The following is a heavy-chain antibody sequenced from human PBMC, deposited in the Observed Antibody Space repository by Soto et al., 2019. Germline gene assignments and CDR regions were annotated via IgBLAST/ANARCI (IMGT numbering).Heavy chain of an antibody. CDR1: GFTFSSYG. CDR2: ISYDGSNK. J-gene: IGHJ6*02. D-gene: IGHD6-13*01. CDR3: AKEVGLVIAAAGPSDYGMDV. Sequence: GGSLRLSCAASGFTFSSYGMHWVRQAPGKGLEWVAVISYDGSNKYYADSVKGRFTISRDNPKNTLYLQMNSLRAEDTAVYYCAKEVGLVIAAAGPSDYGMDVWGQGTTVTVSS. V-gene: IGHV3-30*18.